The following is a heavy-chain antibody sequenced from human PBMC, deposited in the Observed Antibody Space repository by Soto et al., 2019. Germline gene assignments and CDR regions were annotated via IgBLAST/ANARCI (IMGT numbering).Heavy chain of an antibody. Sequence: SETLSLTCAVSGGSISSGGYSWSWIRQPPGKGLEWIGYIYHSGSTYYNPSLKSRVTISVDKSKNQFSLKLSSVTAADTAVYYCARVSPRWGLGTLVTVCS. J-gene: IGHJ4*02. V-gene: IGHV4-30-2*01. CDR1: GGSISSGGYS. CDR3: ARVSPR. CDR2: IYHSGST.